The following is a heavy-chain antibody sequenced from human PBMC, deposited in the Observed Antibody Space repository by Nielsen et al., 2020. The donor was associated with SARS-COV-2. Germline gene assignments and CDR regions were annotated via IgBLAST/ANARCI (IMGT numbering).Heavy chain of an antibody. Sequence: SVKVSCKASGGTFSSYAISWVRQAPGQGLEWMGRFIPFLGKANYAQKFQGRVTITADRSASTGYMELSSLRSEDTAVYYYARDEGYCSGGSCFGFDPWGQGTLVTVSS. CDR3: ARDEGYCSGGSCFGFDP. J-gene: IGHJ5*02. V-gene: IGHV1-69*04. CDR2: FIPFLGKA. CDR1: GGTFSSYA. D-gene: IGHD2-15*01.